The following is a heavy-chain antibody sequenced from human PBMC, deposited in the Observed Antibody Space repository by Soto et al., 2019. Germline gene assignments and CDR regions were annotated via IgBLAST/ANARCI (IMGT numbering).Heavy chain of an antibody. CDR2: IYSGGGK. D-gene: IGHD2-2*01. Sequence: GGSLRLSCAAPGFTVSSNYMSWVRQAPGKGLEWVSVIYSGGGKYYADSVKGRFTISRDNSKNTLYLQMNSLRAEDTAVYYCARDDAAGMNTLDYWGQGTLVTVSS. CDR3: ARDDAAGMNTLDY. V-gene: IGHV3-53*01. J-gene: IGHJ4*02. CDR1: GFTVSSNY.